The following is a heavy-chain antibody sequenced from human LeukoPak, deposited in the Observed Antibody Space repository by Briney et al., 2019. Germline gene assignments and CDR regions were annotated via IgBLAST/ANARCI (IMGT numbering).Heavy chain of an antibody. CDR3: ARVSPLRYFDWLGATFDY. J-gene: IGHJ4*02. CDR2: IIPIFGTA. V-gene: IGHV1-69*13. CDR1: GGTFSSYA. D-gene: IGHD3-9*01. Sequence: SVKVSCKASGGTFSSYAISWVRQAPGQGLEWMGGIIPIFGTANYAQKFQGGVTITADESTSTAYMELSSLRSEDTAVYYCARVSPLRYFDWLGATFDYWGQGTLVTVSS.